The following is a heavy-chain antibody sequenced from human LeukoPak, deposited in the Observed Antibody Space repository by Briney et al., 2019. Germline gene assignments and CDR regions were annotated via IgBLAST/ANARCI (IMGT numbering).Heavy chain of an antibody. CDR1: GFTFSSYA. CDR3: AKPGSGSYSLGAFDI. CDR2: ISGSGGST. Sequence: GGSLRLSCAASGFTFSSYAMSWVRQAPGKGLEWVSAISGSGGSTYYADFVKGRFTISRDNSKNTLYLQMNSLRAEDTAVYYCAKPGSGSYSLGAFDIWGQGTMVTVSS. D-gene: IGHD1-26*01. V-gene: IGHV3-23*01. J-gene: IGHJ3*02.